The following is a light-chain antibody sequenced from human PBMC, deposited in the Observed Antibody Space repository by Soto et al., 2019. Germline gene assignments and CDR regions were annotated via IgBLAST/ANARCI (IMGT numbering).Light chain of an antibody. CDR1: QSVLYSFNNKNY. J-gene: IGKJ1*01. CDR2: WAS. CDR3: QHYYSDPPWT. V-gene: IGKV4-1*01. Sequence: DIVMTQSPDCLAVSLGERATINCRSSQSVLYSFNNKNYLGWYQQKPGQAPKLLIYWASTREPGVPDRFSGSGSGTDFTLTISSLQAEDVAVYYCQHYYSDPPWTFGQGNKVEIK.